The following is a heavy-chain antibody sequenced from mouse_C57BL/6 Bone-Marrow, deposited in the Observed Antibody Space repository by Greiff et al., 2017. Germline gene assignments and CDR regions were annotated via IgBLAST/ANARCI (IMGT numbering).Heavy chain of an antibody. CDR1: GYTFTNYW. CDR3: SRSGYAWFAY. CDR2: IYPGGGYT. V-gene: IGHV1-63*01. Sequence: QVQLQQSGAALVRPGTSVKMSCKASGYTFTNYWIGWAKQRPGHGLEWIGDIYPGGGYTNYNEKFKGKATLTADKSSSTVYMQFSSLTSEDSAIYYCSRSGYAWFAYWGQGTLVTVSA. D-gene: IGHD3-2*02. J-gene: IGHJ3*01.